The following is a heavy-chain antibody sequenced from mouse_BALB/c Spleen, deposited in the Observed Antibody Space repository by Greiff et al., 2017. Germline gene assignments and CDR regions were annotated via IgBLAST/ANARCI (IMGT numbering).Heavy chain of an antibody. V-gene: IGHV1-37*01. D-gene: IGHD1-1*01. CDR1: GYTFTSYY. CDR3: GRSYGYAMDY. Sequence: VQLQQSGAELVKPGASVKLSCKASGYTFTSYYMYWVKQRPGQGLEWIGRINPYNGDTFYNQKFKGKATLTVDKSSSTAHMELLSLTSEDSAVYYCGRSYGYAMDYWGQGTSVTVSS. CDR2: INPYNGDT. J-gene: IGHJ4*01.